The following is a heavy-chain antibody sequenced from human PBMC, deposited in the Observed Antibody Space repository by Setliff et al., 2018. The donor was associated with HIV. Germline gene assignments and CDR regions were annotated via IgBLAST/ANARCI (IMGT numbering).Heavy chain of an antibody. CDR2: INHSGST. CDR1: GGSFSGYY. Sequence: PSETLSLTCAVYGGSFSGYYWSWIRQPPGKGLEWIGEINHSGSTNYNPSLKSRVTISVATSKNQFFLTLTSVTAADSAVYYCARLGEHDTGDLDVWGKGTTVTVSS. CDR3: ARLGEHDTGDLDV. V-gene: IGHV4-34*01. J-gene: IGHJ6*04. D-gene: IGHD1-1*01.